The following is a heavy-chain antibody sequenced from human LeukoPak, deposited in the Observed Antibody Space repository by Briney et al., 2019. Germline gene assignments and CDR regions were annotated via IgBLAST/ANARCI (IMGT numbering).Heavy chain of an antibody. CDR2: TSNDETKR. CDR3: ARGVVAVAAIDY. J-gene: IGHJ4*02. D-gene: IGHD2-15*01. Sequence: GGSLRLSCAASGFAFSTYVMHWVRQAPGKGLEWVAITSNDETKRFYADSVKGRFTISRDNSMNTLHLHMNSLRVEGTAVYYCARGVVAVAAIDYWGQGILVTVSS. V-gene: IGHV3-30*05. CDR1: GFAFSTYV.